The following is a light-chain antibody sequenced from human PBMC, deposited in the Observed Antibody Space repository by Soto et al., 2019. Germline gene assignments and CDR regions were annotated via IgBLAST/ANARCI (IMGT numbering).Light chain of an antibody. CDR2: ETS. CDR1: QSVGRF. V-gene: IGKV3-11*01. CDR3: QHRASWPIS. Sequence: EIVLTQAPAPLSLSPGERATLSCRASQSVGRFVAWYQQKPGQAPRLLIYETSTRATGIPVRFSGSGSGTDFSLTISGLDPEDFALYYCQHRASWPISFGGGTKVEIK. J-gene: IGKJ4*01.